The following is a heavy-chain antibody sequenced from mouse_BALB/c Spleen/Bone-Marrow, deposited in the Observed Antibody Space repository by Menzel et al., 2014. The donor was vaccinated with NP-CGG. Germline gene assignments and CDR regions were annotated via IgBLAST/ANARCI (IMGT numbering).Heavy chain of an antibody. V-gene: IGHV14-3*02. J-gene: IGHJ2*01. D-gene: IGHD2-3*01. CDR1: GFNIKDTY. CDR2: IDPANGKT. CDR3: ARGHGYYVGYYFDN. Sequence: VQLQQPGAEPVKPGASVKLSCTASGFNIKDTYMHWVKQRPEQGLEWIGRIDPANGKTKYDPKFQGKATITADTSSNTAYLQLSSLTSEDTAVYYCARGHGYYVGYYFDNWGQGTTHTVSS.